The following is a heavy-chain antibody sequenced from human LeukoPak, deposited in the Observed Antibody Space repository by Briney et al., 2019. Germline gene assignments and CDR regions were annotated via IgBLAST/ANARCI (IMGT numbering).Heavy chain of an antibody. CDR2: IYYSGST. D-gene: IGHD3-16*02. J-gene: IGHJ5*02. Sequence: PSETLSLTCTVSGGSISRYYWSWIRQPPGKGLEWIGYIYYSGSTNYKPSLKSRVTISVDTSKNQFSLNLRSVTAADTAVYYCARLEVTFGGVIASWGQGTLVTVSS. V-gene: IGHV4-59*01. CDR1: GGSISRYY. CDR3: ARLEVTFGGVIAS.